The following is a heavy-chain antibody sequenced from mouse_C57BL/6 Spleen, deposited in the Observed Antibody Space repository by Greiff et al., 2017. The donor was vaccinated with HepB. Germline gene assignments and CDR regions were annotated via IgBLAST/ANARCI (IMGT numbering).Heavy chain of an antibody. CDR1: GYSFTGYY. Sequence: EVQLQQSGPELVKPGASVKISCKASGYSFTGYYLNWVKQSPEKSLEWIGEINPSTGGTTYNQKFKAKATLTVDKSSSTAYMQLKSLTSEDSAVYDCARREGLGYFDYWGQGTTLTVSS. J-gene: IGHJ2*01. CDR2: INPSTGGT. CDR3: ARREGLGYFDY. D-gene: IGHD3-1*01. V-gene: IGHV1-42*01.